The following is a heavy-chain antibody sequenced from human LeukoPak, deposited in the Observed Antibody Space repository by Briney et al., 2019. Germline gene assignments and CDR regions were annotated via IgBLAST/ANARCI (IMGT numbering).Heavy chain of an antibody. V-gene: IGHV1-69*13. J-gene: IGHJ4*02. CDR2: IIPIFGTA. CDR1: VGTFISYA. Sequence: SVTVSFTASVGTFISYAISWVRQAPGQGLEWMGGIIPIFGTANYAQKFQGRVTITADESTSTAYMELSSLRSEDTAVYYCARGAGYSSSWYVYYFDYWGQGTLVTVSS. CDR3: ARGAGYSSSWYVYYFDY. D-gene: IGHD6-13*01.